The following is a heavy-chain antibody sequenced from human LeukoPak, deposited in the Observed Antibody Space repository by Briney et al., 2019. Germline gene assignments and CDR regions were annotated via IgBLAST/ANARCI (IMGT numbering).Heavy chain of an antibody. V-gene: IGHV5-51*01. Sequence: GESLKISCEGSGYSFPTYWIAWVRQMPGKGLEWMGIIFPINSDARYSPSFQGQVTISADKSISTAYLQWSSLKASDTAMYYCARRDSSGYYHYFDYWGQGTLVTVSS. CDR1: GYSFPTYW. CDR2: IFPINSDA. J-gene: IGHJ4*02. CDR3: ARRDSSGYYHYFDY. D-gene: IGHD3-22*01.